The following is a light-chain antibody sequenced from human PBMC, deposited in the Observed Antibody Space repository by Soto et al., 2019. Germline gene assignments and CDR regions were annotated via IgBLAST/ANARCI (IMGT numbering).Light chain of an antibody. Sequence: EVGMTQSAATLSVSPGERATLACRASQSVNSSLAWYQQKPGQAPRVLIYGASSRDTGIPDRFSGSGSGTDFTLTISRLEPEDSAVYYCQQYGSSPVTFGQGTRLEIK. J-gene: IGKJ5*01. CDR1: QSVNSS. CDR3: QQYGSSPVT. CDR2: GAS. V-gene: IGKV3-20*01.